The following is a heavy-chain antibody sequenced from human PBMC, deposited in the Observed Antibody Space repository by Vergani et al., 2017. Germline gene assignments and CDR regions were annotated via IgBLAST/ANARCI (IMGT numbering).Heavy chain of an antibody. J-gene: IGHJ5*02. CDR2: INSDGSST. CDR3: AREVFGWLGAWFDP. D-gene: IGHD3-3*01. V-gene: IGHV3-74*01. CDR1: GFTFSSYW. Sequence: EVQLVESGGGLVQPGGSLRLSCAASGFTFSSYWMHWVRQAPGKGLVWVSRINSDGSSTSYADSVKGRFTISRDNAKNTLYLQMNSLRAEDTAVYYCAREVFGWLGAWFDPWGQGTLVTVSS.